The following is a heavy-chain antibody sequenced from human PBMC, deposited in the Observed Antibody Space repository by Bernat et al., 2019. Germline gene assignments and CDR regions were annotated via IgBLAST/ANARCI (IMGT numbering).Heavy chain of an antibody. J-gene: IGHJ3*02. CDR3: ARGTKAFDI. D-gene: IGHD1-7*01. CDR2: INAGNGNT. CDR1: GYTFTSYA. Sequence: QVQLVQSGAEVKKPGASVKVSCKASGYTFTSYAMHWVRQAPGQRLEWMGWINAGNGNTKYSQKFQGRVTMTTDTSTSTAYMELRSLRSDDTAVYYCARGTKAFDIWGQGTMVTVSS. V-gene: IGHV1-3*01.